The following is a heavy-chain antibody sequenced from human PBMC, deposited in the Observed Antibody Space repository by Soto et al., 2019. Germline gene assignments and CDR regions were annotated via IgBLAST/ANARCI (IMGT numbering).Heavy chain of an antibody. CDR1: GFTFSNYG. Sequence: QVQVVESGGGVVQPGGSLRLSCAASGFTFSNYGMHWVRKAPGKGLEWVAVIWHDGKNKYYGDSVKGRFTISRDNSMNTLYLQMNSLRDEDTAVYYCARDPGNDEALDYWGQGTLVTVSS. CDR2: IWHDGKNK. D-gene: IGHD1-1*01. J-gene: IGHJ4*02. CDR3: ARDPGNDEALDY. V-gene: IGHV3-33*01.